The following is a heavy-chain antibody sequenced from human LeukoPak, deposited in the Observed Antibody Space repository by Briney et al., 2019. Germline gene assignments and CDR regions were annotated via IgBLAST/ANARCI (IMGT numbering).Heavy chain of an antibody. CDR2: IYSGGRT. CDR1: GFIVSSNY. D-gene: IGHD6-13*01. Sequence: GGSLRLSCAASGFIVSSNYMSWVRQAPGKGLEWVSVIYSGGRTYYADSVKGRFTISRDNSKNTLYLQMNSLRAEDTAVYYCARTLEGQSAGHEYFQYWGQGTLVTVSS. V-gene: IGHV3-53*01. J-gene: IGHJ1*01. CDR3: ARTLEGQSAGHEYFQY.